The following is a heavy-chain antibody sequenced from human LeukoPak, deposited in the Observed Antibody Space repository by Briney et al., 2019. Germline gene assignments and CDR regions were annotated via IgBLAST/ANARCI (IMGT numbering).Heavy chain of an antibody. CDR2: IYSSGST. CDR1: GGSISSSYYY. D-gene: IGHD5-18*01. Sequence: PSETLSLTCTVSGGSISSSYYYWGWIRQPPGKGLEWIGSIYSSGSTYYNPSLKSRVTISVDTSKNQFSLKLTSVTAADTAVYYCARDGYSYGGYYYGMDVWGQETTVTVSS. CDR3: ARDGYSYGGYYYGMDV. V-gene: IGHV4-39*02. J-gene: IGHJ6*02.